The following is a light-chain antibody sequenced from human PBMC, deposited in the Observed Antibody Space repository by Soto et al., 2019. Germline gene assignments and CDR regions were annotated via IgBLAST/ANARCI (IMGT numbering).Light chain of an antibody. CDR2: AAS. CDR1: QDVSNY. Sequence: DIQMTQSPSSLSASVGDRVTITCQASQDVSNYLSWYQQKPGKAPKLLIYAASNLETGVPLRFSGSGSGTHFTFTISSLEPEDIATYYCQQYDNLPFTFGGGSNVEIK. J-gene: IGKJ4*01. CDR3: QQYDNLPFT. V-gene: IGKV1-33*01.